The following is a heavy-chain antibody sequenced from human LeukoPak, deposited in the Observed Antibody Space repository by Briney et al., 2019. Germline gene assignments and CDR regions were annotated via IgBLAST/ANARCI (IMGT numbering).Heavy chain of an antibody. Sequence: GASVKVSCKASGYTFTRYDINWVRQATGQGLEWMGWVNPNSGHTGFAQKFRGRVSMTTNTSISTAYMEVRSLKSEDTAVYYCARGAPGSSCSGGSCPYFDLWGQGTLVSVSS. V-gene: IGHV1-8*01. D-gene: IGHD2-15*01. CDR3: ARGAPGSSCSGGSCPYFDL. CDR2: VNPNSGHT. J-gene: IGHJ4*02. CDR1: GYTFTRYD.